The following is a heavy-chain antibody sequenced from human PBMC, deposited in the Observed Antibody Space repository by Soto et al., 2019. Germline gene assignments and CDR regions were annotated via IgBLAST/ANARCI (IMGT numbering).Heavy chain of an antibody. V-gene: IGHV5-51*01. CDR1: GYSFTSYW. CDR2: IYPGDSDT. J-gene: IGHJ6*02. CDR3: ARTDRVVGASYHYPCGMDV. Sequence: GESLKISCKGSGYSFTSYWIGWVRQMPGKGLEWMGIIYPGDSDTRYSPSFQGQVTISADKSISTAYLQWSSLKASDTAMYYCARTDRVVGASYHYPCGMDVWDQGTTVTVSS. D-gene: IGHD1-26*01.